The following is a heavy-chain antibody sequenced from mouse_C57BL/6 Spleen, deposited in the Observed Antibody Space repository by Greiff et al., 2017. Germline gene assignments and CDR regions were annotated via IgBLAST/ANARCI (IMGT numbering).Heavy chain of an antibody. Sequence: VKLQQPGAELVKPGASVKLSCKASGYTFTSYWMHWVKQRPGRGLEWIGRIGPNSGGTKYNEKFKSKATLTVDKPSSTAYMQLSSLTSEDSAVYYCAREGSYDALDYWGQGPSVTVSS. CDR2: IGPNSGGT. J-gene: IGHJ4*01. D-gene: IGHD1-1*02. CDR3: AREGSYDALDY. CDR1: GYTFTSYW. V-gene: IGHV1-72*01.